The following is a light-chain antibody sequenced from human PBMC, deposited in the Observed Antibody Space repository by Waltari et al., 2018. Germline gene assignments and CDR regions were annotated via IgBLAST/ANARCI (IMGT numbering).Light chain of an antibody. V-gene: IGLV1-44*01. Sequence: QSVLTQPPSASGPPGPRVTISCSGSRSNIGRTPVNWYQQLPGTAPKLLIDRNNQRPSGVPDRFSGSKSGTSASLAISGLQSEDEADYYCAAWDDSLNGPVFGGGTKLTVL. CDR1: RSNIGRTP. J-gene: IGLJ2*01. CDR3: AAWDDSLNGPV. CDR2: RNN.